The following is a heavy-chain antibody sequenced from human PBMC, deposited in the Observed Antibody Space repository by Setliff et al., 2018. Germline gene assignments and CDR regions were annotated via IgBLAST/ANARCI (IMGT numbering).Heavy chain of an antibody. CDR1: GDSISSGDYF. D-gene: IGHD1-26*01. J-gene: IGHJ3*01. CDR2: IYHSGSA. CDR3: AREVGTSTSSDAFDV. Sequence: PSETLSLTCTISGDSISSGDYFWSWIRQPPGKGLEWIAYIYHSGSAYYNPSLKSRVTMSVDTSKNQFSLHLTSVTAADTAVYYCAREVGTSTSSDAFDVWGQGMMVTVSS. V-gene: IGHV4-30-4*08.